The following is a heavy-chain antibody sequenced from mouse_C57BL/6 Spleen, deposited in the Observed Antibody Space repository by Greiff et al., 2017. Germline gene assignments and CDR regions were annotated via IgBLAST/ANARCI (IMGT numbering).Heavy chain of an antibody. J-gene: IGHJ4*01. D-gene: IGHD2-5*01. CDR3: ARHGSYYSNCGMDY. Sequence: EVQGVESGGGLVQPGGSLKLSCAASGFTFSDYYMYWVRQTPEKRLEWVAYISNGGGSTYYPDTVKGRFTISRDNAKNTLYLQMSRLKSEDTAMYYCARHGSYYSNCGMDYWGKGTSVTVSS. CDR2: ISNGGGST. V-gene: IGHV5-12*01. CDR1: GFTFSDYY.